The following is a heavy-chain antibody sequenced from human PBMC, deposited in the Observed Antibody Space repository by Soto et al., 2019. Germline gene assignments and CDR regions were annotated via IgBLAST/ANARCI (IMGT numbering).Heavy chain of an antibody. D-gene: IGHD4-17*01. Sequence: PGESLKISCKGSGYSFTSYWISWVRQMPGKGLEWMGRIDPSDSYTNYSPSFQGHVTISADKSISTAYLQWSSLKASDTAMYYCATITVTTRSYYYYYGMDVWGQGTTVTVSS. CDR3: ATITVTTRSYYYYYGMDV. CDR1: GYSFTSYW. CDR2: IDPSDSYT. J-gene: IGHJ6*02. V-gene: IGHV5-10-1*01.